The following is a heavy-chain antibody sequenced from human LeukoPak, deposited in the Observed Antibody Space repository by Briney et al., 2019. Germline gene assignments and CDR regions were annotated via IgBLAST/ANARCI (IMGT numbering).Heavy chain of an antibody. V-gene: IGHV3-23*01. Sequence: GGSLRLSCAASGFTFSSYAMSWVRQAPGKGLEWVSAISGSGGSTYYADSVKGRFTISRDNSKNTLYLQMNSLRAEDTAVYYCAKDLCGGDCYIDAFDIWGQGTMVTVSS. J-gene: IGHJ3*02. CDR1: GFTFSSYA. CDR2: ISGSGGST. CDR3: AKDLCGGDCYIDAFDI. D-gene: IGHD2-21*02.